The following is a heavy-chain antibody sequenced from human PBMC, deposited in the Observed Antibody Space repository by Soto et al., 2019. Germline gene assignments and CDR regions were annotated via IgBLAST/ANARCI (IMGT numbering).Heavy chain of an antibody. D-gene: IGHD2-15*01. J-gene: IGHJ4*02. CDR1: GDSVSSNSAA. CDR3: ASSTWEVVVAAKYYFDY. Sequence: SQTLSLTCAISGDSVSSNSAAWNWIRQSPSRGLEWLGRTYYRSKWYNDYAVSVKSRITINPDTSKNQFSLQLNSVTPEDTAVYYCASSTWEVVVAAKYYFDYWGQGTLVTVSS. V-gene: IGHV6-1*01. CDR2: TYYRSKWYN.